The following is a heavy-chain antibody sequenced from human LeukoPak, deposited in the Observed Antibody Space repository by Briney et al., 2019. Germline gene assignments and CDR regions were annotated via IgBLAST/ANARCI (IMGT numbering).Heavy chain of an antibody. D-gene: IGHD2-8*01. J-gene: IGHJ6*02. CDR1: GYTFTGYY. V-gene: IGHV1-2*02. CDR3: AREDIVLINYYYGMDV. Sequence: ASVKVSCKASGYTFTGYYMPWVRQAPGQGLEWMGWINPNSGGTNYAQKFQGRVTMTRDTSISTAYMELSRLRSDDTAVYYCAREDIVLINYYYGMDVWGQGTTVTVSS. CDR2: INPNSGGT.